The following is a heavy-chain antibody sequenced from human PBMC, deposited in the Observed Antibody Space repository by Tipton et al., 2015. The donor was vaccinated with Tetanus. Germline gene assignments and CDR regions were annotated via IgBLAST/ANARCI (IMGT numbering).Heavy chain of an antibody. Sequence: TLSLTCTVSGGSITSYYWTWIRQPPGKGLEWIGYIYDSYDSGSTKYNPSLKSRVTISVNTSKNQFSLRLTSVTAADTAVYYCARTSGFMYFKNWGQGILATVSS. CDR1: GGSITSYY. V-gene: IGHV4-59*07. CDR3: ARTSGFMYFKN. D-gene: IGHD3-3*01. J-gene: IGHJ1*01. CDR2: IYDSYDSGST.